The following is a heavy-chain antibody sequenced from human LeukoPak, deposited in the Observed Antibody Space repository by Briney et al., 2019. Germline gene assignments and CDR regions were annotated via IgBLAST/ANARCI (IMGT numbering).Heavy chain of an antibody. Sequence: ASVKVSCKASGYTFSNFGFNWVRQAPGQGLEWMGWISAYNGNTNYAQKFQGRVTMTTDTSTTTTYMELRSLRSDDTAVYYCARVPAAMWYYYYYMDVWGKGTTVTVSS. D-gene: IGHD2-2*01. CDR1: GYTFSNFG. V-gene: IGHV1-18*01. CDR3: ARVPAAMWYYYYYMDV. J-gene: IGHJ6*03. CDR2: ISAYNGNT.